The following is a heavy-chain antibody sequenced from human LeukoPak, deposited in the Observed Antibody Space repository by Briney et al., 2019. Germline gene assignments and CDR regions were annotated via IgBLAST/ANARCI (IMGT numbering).Heavy chain of an antibody. CDR3: ARVTDILTGYFFHGSGVGIDY. Sequence: GASVKVSCKASGYTFTSYGISWVRQAPGQGLEWMGWISAYNGNTNYAQKLQGRVTMTTDTSTSTAYMELRSQRSEDTAVYYCARVTDILTGYFFHGSGVGIDYWGQGTLVTVSS. CDR1: GYTFTSYG. D-gene: IGHD3-9*01. CDR2: ISAYNGNT. J-gene: IGHJ4*02. V-gene: IGHV1-18*01.